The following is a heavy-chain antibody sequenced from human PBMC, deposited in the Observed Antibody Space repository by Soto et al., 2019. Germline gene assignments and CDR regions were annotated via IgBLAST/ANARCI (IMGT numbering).Heavy chain of an antibody. Sequence: QVQLQESGPGLVKPSETLSLTCTVSGGSISSYYWSWIRQPAGKGLGWIGRIYTSGSTNYNPSLKSRVTMSVDTSKNQFSLKLSSVTAADTAVYYCARGGAVDTAMARLDYWGQGTLVTVSS. D-gene: IGHD5-18*01. J-gene: IGHJ4*02. CDR1: GGSISSYY. CDR2: IYTSGST. V-gene: IGHV4-4*07. CDR3: ARGGAVDTAMARLDY.